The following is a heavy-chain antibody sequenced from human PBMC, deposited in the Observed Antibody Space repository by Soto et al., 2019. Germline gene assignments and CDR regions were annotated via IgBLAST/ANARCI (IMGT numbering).Heavy chain of an antibody. CDR2: ISAYNGNT. J-gene: IGHJ5*02. CDR1: GYTFTSYG. Sequence: QVQLVQSGAEVKKPGASVKVSCKASGYTFTSYGISWVRQAPGPGLEWMGWISAYNGNTNHAQKLQGRVTMTTDTSTSTAYMELRGLRSDDTAVYYCASDSSAAWGESFDPWGQGTLVTVSS. CDR3: ASDSSAAWGESFDP. V-gene: IGHV1-18*01. D-gene: IGHD3-16*01.